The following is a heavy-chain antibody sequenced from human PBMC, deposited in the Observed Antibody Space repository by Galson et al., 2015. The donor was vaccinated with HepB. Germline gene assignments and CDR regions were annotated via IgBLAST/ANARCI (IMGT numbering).Heavy chain of an antibody. J-gene: IGHJ3*02. CDR1: GGSFDTYA. V-gene: IGHV1-69*13. CDR2: IIPIFGTP. D-gene: IGHD3-22*01. CDR3: ARDRTYYDNSGDYGDDAFAI. Sequence: SVKVSCKASGGSFDTYAISWVRQAPGQGLEWMGGIIPIFGTPNYAQKFQGRVTLTADESTRTAYMDLSSLRSDDTAVYFCARDRTYYDNSGDYGDDAFAIWGQGTMVTVSS.